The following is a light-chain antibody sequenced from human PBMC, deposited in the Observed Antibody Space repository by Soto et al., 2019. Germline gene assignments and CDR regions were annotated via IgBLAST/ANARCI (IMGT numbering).Light chain of an antibody. CDR3: QQFDRYPWT. V-gene: IGKV1-5*03. CDR1: QSVDTC. CDR2: KAS. Sequence: DIQMTQSPSTLSASVGDRVTITCRASQSVDTCLASYQQKPGKAPHLLIYKASSLETGVPSRFSGSGSVTEFTLTISSLQPDDFANYYCQQFDRYPWTFGEGTKVEIK. J-gene: IGKJ1*01.